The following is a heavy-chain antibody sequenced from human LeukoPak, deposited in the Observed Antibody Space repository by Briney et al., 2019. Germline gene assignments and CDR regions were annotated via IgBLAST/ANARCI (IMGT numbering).Heavy chain of an antibody. D-gene: IGHD2-15*01. V-gene: IGHV1-2*02. CDR2: INPNSGGT. CDR1: GYTFTGYY. J-gene: IGHJ3*02. Sequence: ASVKVSCKASGYTFTGYYMHWVRQAPGQGLEWMGWINPNSGGTNYAQKFQGRVTMTRDTSISTAYMELSSLRSEDTAVYYCARGRFTYCSGGSCEHAFDIWGQGTMVTVSS. CDR3: ARGRFTYCSGGSCEHAFDI.